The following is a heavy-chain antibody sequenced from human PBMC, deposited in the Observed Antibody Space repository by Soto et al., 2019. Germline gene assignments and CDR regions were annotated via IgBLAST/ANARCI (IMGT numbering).Heavy chain of an antibody. Sequence: SVKVCCKASGGTFSSYAISWVRQAPGHGLQWMGVFIPIFGTANYTQRFQSRVTITADESTSTSYMELSSQRCEDTLAYNCAGPHRPHDAFDIWCQGRIVTVSS. V-gene: IGHV1-69*13. CDR3: AGPHRPHDAFDI. J-gene: IGHJ3*02. CDR2: FIPIFGTA. CDR1: GGTFSSYA.